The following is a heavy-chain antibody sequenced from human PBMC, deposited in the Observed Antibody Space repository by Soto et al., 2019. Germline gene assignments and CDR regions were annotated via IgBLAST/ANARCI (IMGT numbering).Heavy chain of an antibody. Sequence: EVQLLESGGGLVQPGGSLRLSCAASGFTISNYAMSWARQAPGKGLEWVSSISGSGGTYYADSVKGRSTISRDSSKNTLYLQMNSLRAEDTAVYYCAKDQYDRDVYHWFADIWGPGTMLTVSS. CDR3: AKDQYDRDVYHWFADI. CDR2: ISGSGGT. J-gene: IGHJ3*02. CDR1: GFTISNYA. D-gene: IGHD3-10*01. V-gene: IGHV3-23*01.